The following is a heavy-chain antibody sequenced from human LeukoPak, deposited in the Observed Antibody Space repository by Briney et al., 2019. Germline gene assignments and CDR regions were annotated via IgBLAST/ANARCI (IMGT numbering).Heavy chain of an antibody. CDR1: GFTFSKDW. D-gene: IGHD3-10*01. CDR3: AKDNDRFGPPRTLGY. V-gene: IGHV3-7*03. J-gene: IGHJ4*02. CDR2: IKQDGSEK. Sequence: PGGSLRLSCATSGFTFSKDWFTWVRQAPGKGLEWVAKIKQDGSEKYYVDSVKGRFTISRDNAKNSLYLQMNSLRAEDTALYYCAKDNDRFGPPRTLGYWGQGTLVTVSS.